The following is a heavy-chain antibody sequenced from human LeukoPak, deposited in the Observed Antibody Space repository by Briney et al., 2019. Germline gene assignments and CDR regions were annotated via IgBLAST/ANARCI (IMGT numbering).Heavy chain of an antibody. CDR2: ISSSSSYI. CDR1: GFTFSRYS. Sequence: GGSLRLSCAASGFTFSRYSMNWARQAPGKGLEWGSSISSSSSYIYYADSVKDRFTISRDNAKNSLYLQMNSLRAEDTAVYCCARERDAAPLGSDYWGQGTLVTVSS. D-gene: IGHD6-6*01. V-gene: IGHV3-21*01. CDR3: ARERDAAPLGSDY. J-gene: IGHJ4*02.